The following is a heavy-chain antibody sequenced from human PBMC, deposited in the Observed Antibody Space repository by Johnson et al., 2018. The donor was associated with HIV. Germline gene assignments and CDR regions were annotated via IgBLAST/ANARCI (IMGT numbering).Heavy chain of an antibody. D-gene: IGHD1-26*01. V-gene: IGHV3-30*02. CDR1: GFTFTGCG. J-gene: IGHJ3*02. Sequence: QVQLVESGGGVVQPGRSLRLSCAASGFTFTGCGMHWVRQAPGKGLEWVAFIRYYGSNKYYADSVKGRFTISRDNSKNTLYLQMNSLRAEDTAVYYCAKDVDASGSYQDAFDIWGQGTMVTVSS. CDR2: IRYYGSNK. CDR3: AKDVDASGSYQDAFDI.